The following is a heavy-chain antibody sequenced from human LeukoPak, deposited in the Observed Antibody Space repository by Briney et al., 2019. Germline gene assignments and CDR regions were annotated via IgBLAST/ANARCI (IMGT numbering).Heavy chain of an antibody. J-gene: IGHJ4*02. CDR3: VRGNPFGGY. CDR1: GFTLSSYW. Sequence: GGSLRLSCAASGFTLSSYWMIWVRQAPGKGLEWVANIKQDGSEISYVESVKGRFTISRDNAKNSLYLQMNSLRAEDTAVYYCVRGNPFGGYWGQGTLVTVSS. V-gene: IGHV3-7*03. CDR2: IKQDGSEI. D-gene: IGHD2-15*01.